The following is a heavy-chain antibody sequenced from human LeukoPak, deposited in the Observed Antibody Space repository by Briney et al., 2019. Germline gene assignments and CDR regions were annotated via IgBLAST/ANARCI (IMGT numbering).Heavy chain of an antibody. CDR2: IYTSGST. CDR1: GGSISSSNYY. CDR3: ARDPGSVRDNYYYMDV. J-gene: IGHJ6*03. D-gene: IGHD3-10*01. V-gene: IGHV4-61*02. Sequence: SETLSLTCTVSGGSISSSNYYWNWFRQPAGKGLEWIGRIYTSGSTNYNPSLKSRVTISVDTSKNQFSLKLSSVTAADTAVYYCARDPGSVRDNYYYMDVWGKGTTVTVSS.